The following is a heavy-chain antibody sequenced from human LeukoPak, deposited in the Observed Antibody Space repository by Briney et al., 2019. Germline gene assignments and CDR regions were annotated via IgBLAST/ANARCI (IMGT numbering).Heavy chain of an antibody. Sequence: SETLSLTCTVSGGSISNYYWSWIRQPPGKGLEWIGYIHYSGSTNNNPSLKSRVTISVDTSKNQFSLKVSSVTAADTAVYYCARDRAKWPHDAFDIWGQGTMVTVSS. CDR1: GGSISNYY. J-gene: IGHJ3*02. D-gene: IGHD5-12*01. CDR2: IHYSGST. CDR3: ARDRAKWPHDAFDI. V-gene: IGHV4-59*12.